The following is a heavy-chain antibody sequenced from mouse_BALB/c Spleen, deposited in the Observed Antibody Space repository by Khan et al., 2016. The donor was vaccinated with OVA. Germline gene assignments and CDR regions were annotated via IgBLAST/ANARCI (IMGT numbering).Heavy chain of an antibody. CDR3: ERGSYFTMDY. V-gene: IGHV1S5*01. CDR2: IYPGSGTT. CDR1: GYTFTGYC. J-gene: IGHJ4*01. Sequence: QVQLQQPGSDLVRPGASVKLSCKASGYTFTGYCMHWVKQRPGQGLEWIGNIYPGSGTTKYNEKFKTKATLTGDTSSNPAYMQLSSLTSEDSAVSVGERGSYFTMDYWGQGTSVTVSS.